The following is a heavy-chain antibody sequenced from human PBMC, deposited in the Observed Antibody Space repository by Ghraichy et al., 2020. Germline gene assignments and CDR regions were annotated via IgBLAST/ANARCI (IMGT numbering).Heavy chain of an antibody. D-gene: IGHD5-12*01. V-gene: IGHV3-7*03. Sequence: GESLNISCAASGFTFSSYWMSWVRQAPGKGLEWVANIKQDGSEKYYVDSVKGRFTISRDNAKNSLSLQMNSLRADDTAVYYCAVDQWLREGSWGQGTLVTVSS. J-gene: IGHJ5*02. CDR2: IKQDGSEK. CDR3: AVDQWLREGS. CDR1: GFTFSSYW.